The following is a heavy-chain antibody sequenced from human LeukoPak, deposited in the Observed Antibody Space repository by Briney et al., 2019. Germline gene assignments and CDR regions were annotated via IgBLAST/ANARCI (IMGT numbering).Heavy chain of an antibody. J-gene: IGHJ4*02. V-gene: IGHV4-34*01. Sequence: SETLSLTCAVYGGSFSGYYWSWIRQPPGKGLEWIGEINHSGSTNYNPSLKSRVTISVDTSKNQFSLKLSSVTAADTAVYYCARHDSGSSSLLDPFDYWGQGTLVTVSS. CDR3: ARHDSGSSSLLDPFDY. CDR1: GGSFSGYY. CDR2: INHSGST. D-gene: IGHD6-13*01.